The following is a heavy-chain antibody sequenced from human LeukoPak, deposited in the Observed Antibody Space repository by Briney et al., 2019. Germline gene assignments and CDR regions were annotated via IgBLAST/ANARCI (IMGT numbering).Heavy chain of an antibody. Sequence: GGSLRLSCAASGFTFSSYGMHWVRQVPGKGLEWVAFIRFDGGNEYYADSVKGRFTISRDNSKNTLFLQMKSLRAEDTAVYYCARVRMYRGYDHLYFDYWGQGTLVTVSS. V-gene: IGHV3-30*02. CDR3: ARVRMYRGYDHLYFDY. CDR1: GFTFSSYG. J-gene: IGHJ4*02. D-gene: IGHD5-12*01. CDR2: IRFDGGNE.